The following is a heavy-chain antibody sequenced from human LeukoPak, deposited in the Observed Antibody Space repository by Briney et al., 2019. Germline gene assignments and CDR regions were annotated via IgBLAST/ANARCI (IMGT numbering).Heavy chain of an antibody. D-gene: IGHD3-10*01. CDR3: AREAYYYGSGSYPLDY. J-gene: IGHJ4*02. Sequence: SSETLSLTCTVSGGSISSYYWSWIRQPAGKGLEWIGRIYTSGSTNYNPSLKSRVTMSVDTSKNQFSLKLSSVTAADTAVYYCAREAYYYGSGSYPLDYWGQGTLVTVSS. CDR1: GGSISSYY. V-gene: IGHV4-4*07. CDR2: IYTSGST.